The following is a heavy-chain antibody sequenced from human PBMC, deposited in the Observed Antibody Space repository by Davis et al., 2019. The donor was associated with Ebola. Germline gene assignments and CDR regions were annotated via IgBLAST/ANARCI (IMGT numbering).Heavy chain of an antibody. D-gene: IGHD2-21*01. V-gene: IGHV4-59*02. J-gene: IGHJ4*02. CDR3: ARVFCSGGACYEDY. CDR1: GFTVSSNY. CDR2: IYYSGSA. Sequence: ESLKISCAASGFTVSSNYMSWIRQPPGKGLEWIGYIYYSGSANYNPSLKSRVTISVDTSKNQFSLRLSSVTAADTAVYHCARVFCSGGACYEDYWGQGTLVTVSS.